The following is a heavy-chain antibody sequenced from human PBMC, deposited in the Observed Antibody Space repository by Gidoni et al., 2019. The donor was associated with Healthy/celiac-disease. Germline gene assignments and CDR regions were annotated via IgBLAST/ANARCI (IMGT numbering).Heavy chain of an antibody. CDR2: ISGSGGST. Sequence: EVQLLESGGGLVQPGGSLRLSCAAPGFPFTSYAMRWVRQAPGKGLEWVSAISGSGGSTYYADSVKGRFTISRDNSKNTLYLQMNSLRAEDTAVYYCAKDGGDCSSTSCIYYYYYYMDVWGKGTTVTVSS. J-gene: IGHJ6*03. CDR3: AKDGGDCSSTSCIYYYYYYMDV. CDR1: GFPFTSYA. V-gene: IGHV3-23*01. D-gene: IGHD2-2*01.